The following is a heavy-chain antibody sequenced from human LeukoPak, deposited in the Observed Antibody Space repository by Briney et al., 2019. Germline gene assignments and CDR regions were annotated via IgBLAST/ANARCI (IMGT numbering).Heavy chain of an antibody. J-gene: IGHJ4*02. Sequence: SETLSLTCAVYGGSFSGYYWSWIRLPPGKGLEWIGEINHSGSTNYNLSLKSRVTISVDTSKNQFSLKLSSVTAADTAVYYCATRIAVALSFDYWGQGTLVTVSS. CDR3: ATRIAVALSFDY. CDR1: GGSFSGYY. V-gene: IGHV4-34*01. D-gene: IGHD6-19*01. CDR2: INHSGST.